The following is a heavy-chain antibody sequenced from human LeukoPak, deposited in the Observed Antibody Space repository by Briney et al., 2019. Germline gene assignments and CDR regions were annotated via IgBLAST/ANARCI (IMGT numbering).Heavy chain of an antibody. D-gene: IGHD3-22*01. Sequence: PSETLSLTCTVSGGSISSYYWSWIRQPPGKGLEWIGHIYNSGSTNYNPSLKSRVTISVDTSKNQFSLKLSSVTAADTAVYYCARGQTYYDSSGYFGYWGQGTLVTVSS. J-gene: IGHJ4*02. CDR2: IYNSGST. CDR1: GGSISSYY. CDR3: ARGQTYYDSSGYFGY. V-gene: IGHV4-59*01.